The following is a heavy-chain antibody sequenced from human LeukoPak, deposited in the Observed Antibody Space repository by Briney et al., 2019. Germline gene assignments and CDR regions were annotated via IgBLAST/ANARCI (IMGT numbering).Heavy chain of an antibody. V-gene: IGHV3-66*01. CDR1: GFTFSSYA. D-gene: IGHD2-2*02. J-gene: IGHJ3*02. CDR2: IYSGGST. Sequence: GGSLRLSCAASGFTFSSYAMSWVRQAPGKGLEWVSVIYSGGSTYYADSVKGRFTISRDNSKNTLYLQMNSLRAEDTAVYYCARTYRDAFDIWGQGTMVTVSS. CDR3: ARTYRDAFDI.